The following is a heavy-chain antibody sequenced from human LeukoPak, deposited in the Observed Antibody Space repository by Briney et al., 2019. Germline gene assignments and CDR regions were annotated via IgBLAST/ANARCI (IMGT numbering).Heavy chain of an antibody. D-gene: IGHD4-23*01. Sequence: SETLSLTCAVYGGSFSGYYWNWIRQHPGKGLEWIGYIYYSGSTYYNPSLRSRVTMSVDMSKNQFSLKLNSVTAADTAVYYCARFYGGNSGMLPRATFDIWGQGTMVTVSS. CDR3: ARFYGGNSGMLPRATFDI. CDR1: GGSFSGYY. V-gene: IGHV4-31*11. J-gene: IGHJ3*02. CDR2: IYYSGST.